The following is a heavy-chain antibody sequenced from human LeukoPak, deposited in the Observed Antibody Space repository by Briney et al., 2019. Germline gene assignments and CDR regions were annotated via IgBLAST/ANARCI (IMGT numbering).Heavy chain of an antibody. Sequence: PSETLSLTCTVSGGSISGYYWSWIRQPPGKGLEWIGYIYYSGSTNYNPSLKSRVTISVDTSKNQFSLKLSSVTAADTAVYYRARAYSGYDLYYYYYMDVWGKGTTVTISS. D-gene: IGHD5-12*01. CDR2: IYYSGST. J-gene: IGHJ6*03. CDR3: ARAYSGYDLYYYYYMDV. V-gene: IGHV4-59*01. CDR1: GGSISGYY.